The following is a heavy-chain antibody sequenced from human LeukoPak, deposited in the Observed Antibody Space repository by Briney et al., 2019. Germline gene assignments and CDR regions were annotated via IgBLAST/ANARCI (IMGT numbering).Heavy chain of an antibody. V-gene: IGHV4-4*07. Sequence: PSETLSLTRTVSGGSLTLYYWSWIRQPAGKGLEWIGRNYTSGRTNYNPSLKSRVNMSVDTSKNQFSLKLRSVTAADTAVYYCALLYGSVYYYYMDVWGKGTTVTVSS. D-gene: IGHD3-10*01. J-gene: IGHJ6*03. CDR1: GGSLTLYY. CDR3: ALLYGSVYYYYMDV. CDR2: NYTSGRT.